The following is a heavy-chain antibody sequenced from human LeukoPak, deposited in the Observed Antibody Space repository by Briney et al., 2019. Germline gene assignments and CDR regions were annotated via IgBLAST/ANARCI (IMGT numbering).Heavy chain of an antibody. J-gene: IGHJ3*02. Sequence: QPGRSLRLSCRASRFSFSDYDMHWVRQAPGKGLEWVAVISSDGSRKHYGDSVKGRFTISRDNSESTLFLQMNSLRTDDTSVYFCAKYAYNWNAPDGFDMWGQGTMVIVSS. V-gene: IGHV3-30*18. CDR1: RFSFSDYD. CDR3: AKYAYNWNAPDGFDM. CDR2: ISSDGSRK. D-gene: IGHD1-1*01.